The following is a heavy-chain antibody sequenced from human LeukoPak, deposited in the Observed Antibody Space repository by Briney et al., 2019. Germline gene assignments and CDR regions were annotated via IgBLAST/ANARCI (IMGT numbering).Heavy chain of an antibody. CDR1: EPTFSSYA. Sequence: PSVKLSCNASEPTFSSYAISWGRQAPGQGLEWMGGIIPIFGTANYSQKFQGRVTITADKSTSTAYMELSSPRSEDTAVYYCARYPGCGGGSCYYFDYWGQGTLVTVSS. CDR3: ARYPGCGGGSCYYFDY. J-gene: IGHJ4*02. CDR2: IIPIFGTA. D-gene: IGHD2-15*01. V-gene: IGHV1-69*06.